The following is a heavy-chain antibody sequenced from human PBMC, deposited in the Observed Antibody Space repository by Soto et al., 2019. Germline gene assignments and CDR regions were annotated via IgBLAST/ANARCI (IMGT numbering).Heavy chain of an antibody. V-gene: IGHV3-49*03. Sequence: GGSLRLSCTASGFTFGDYAMSWFRQAPGKGLEWVGFIRSKAYGGTTEYAASVKGRFTISRDDSKSIAYLQMNSLKTEDTAVYYCTRDRITDRYDYIWGSYRFGGDYYYYMDVWGKGTTVTVSS. J-gene: IGHJ6*03. CDR3: TRDRITDRYDYIWGSYRFGGDYYYYMDV. CDR1: GFTFGDYA. D-gene: IGHD3-16*02. CDR2: IRSKAYGGTT.